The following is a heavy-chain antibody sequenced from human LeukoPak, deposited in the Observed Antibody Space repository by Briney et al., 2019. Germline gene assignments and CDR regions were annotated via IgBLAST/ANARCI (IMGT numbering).Heavy chain of an antibody. V-gene: IGHV4-59*01. D-gene: IGHD2-15*01. CDR1: GGSISGYY. CDR2: IYYSGST. Sequence: PSETLSLTCTVPGGSISGYYWSWIRQSPGKGLKWIGYIYYSGSTNYNPSLKSRVTISVDTSKPHFSLKVSSVAAADTPGYFCARAVVVAATVKWFDPWGRGTLVSVFS. CDR3: ARAVVVAATVKWFDP. J-gene: IGHJ5*02.